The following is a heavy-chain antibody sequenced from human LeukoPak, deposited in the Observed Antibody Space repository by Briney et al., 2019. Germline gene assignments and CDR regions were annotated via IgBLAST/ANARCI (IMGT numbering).Heavy chain of an antibody. Sequence: GGSLRLSCAASGFTFSSYTMSWVRQAPGKGLEWVSAISGSGGSTYYADSVKGRFTISRDNSKNTLYLQMNSLRAEDTAVYYCARDRVGATDYFDYWGQGTLVTVSS. J-gene: IGHJ4*02. CDR1: GFTFSSYT. CDR3: ARDRVGATDYFDY. V-gene: IGHV3-23*01. D-gene: IGHD1-26*01. CDR2: ISGSGGST.